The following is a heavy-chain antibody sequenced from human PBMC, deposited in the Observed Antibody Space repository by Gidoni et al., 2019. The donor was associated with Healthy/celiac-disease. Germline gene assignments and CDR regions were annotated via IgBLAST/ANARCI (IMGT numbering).Heavy chain of an antibody. V-gene: IGHV3-33*01. J-gene: IGHJ4*02. CDR2: IWYDGSNK. CDR1: SSYG. CDR3: AREGYYGSGSYPPFD. D-gene: IGHD3-10*01. Sequence: SSYGMHWVRQAPGKGLEWVAVIWYDGSNKYYADSVKGRFTISRDNSKNTLYLQMNSLRAEDTAVYYCAREGYYGSGSYPPFDWGQGTLVTVSS.